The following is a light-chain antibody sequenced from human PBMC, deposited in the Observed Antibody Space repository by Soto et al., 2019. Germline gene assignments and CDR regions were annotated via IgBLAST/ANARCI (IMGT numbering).Light chain of an antibody. V-gene: IGKV3-20*01. Sequence: EIVLTQSPGTLSLSPGERATLSCRASQSVSSTYLAWYQQKPGQAPRLLIYGASSRATGIPDRFSGSGSGTDFTLNISRLEPEDFAVYYCQQYDSSRLFGGGTKVEIK. J-gene: IGKJ4*01. CDR3: QQYDSSRL. CDR1: QSVSSTY. CDR2: GAS.